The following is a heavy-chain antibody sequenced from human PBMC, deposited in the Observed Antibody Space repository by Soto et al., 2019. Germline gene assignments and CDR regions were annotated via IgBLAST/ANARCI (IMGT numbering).Heavy chain of an antibody. J-gene: IGHJ6*02. D-gene: IGHD3-10*01. V-gene: IGHV1-18*01. CDR2: IDTHTDET. Sequence: QAQVLQSGPEVKKPGASVKVSCKNSGYTFTTYGVSWVRQAPGQGLEWMGSIDTHTDETRYPQKFQGRVTVTADTSSSTASMEVRNLSSDDTAMYYCVRDVGVCSYGPQIQGMDVWGQGTTVTVSS. CDR3: VRDVGVCSYGPQIQGMDV. CDR1: GYTFTTYG.